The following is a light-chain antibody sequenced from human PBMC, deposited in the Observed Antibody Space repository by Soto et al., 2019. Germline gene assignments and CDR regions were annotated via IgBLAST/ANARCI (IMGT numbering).Light chain of an antibody. CDR3: QQYGTSPWT. V-gene: IGKV3-20*01. CDR2: GAS. J-gene: IGKJ1*01. Sequence: EIVLTQYPATLPFSPGERATLSCRAIQSVSSGYLAWYQQRPGQAPRLLIYGASTRATGIPDRFSGSGSGTDFTLTISRLEPEDFAVYYCQQYGTSPWTFGQGTKVDI. CDR1: QSVSSGY.